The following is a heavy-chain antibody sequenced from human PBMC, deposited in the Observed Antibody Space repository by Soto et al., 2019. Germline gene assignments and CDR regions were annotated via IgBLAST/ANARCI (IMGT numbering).Heavy chain of an antibody. CDR1: GNTFTSYD. CDR2: INPNSGNT. V-gene: IGHV1-8*01. Sequence: ASVKVSCKASGNTFTSYDINWVRQATGHGLEWMGWINPNSGNTGYAQKFQGRATMTRDTAIRTAYMEGSRLRSDDTAVYYCARGRASGSYYLLDYWGQGTLVTVSS. CDR3: ARGRASGSYYLLDY. J-gene: IGHJ4*02. D-gene: IGHD3-10*01.